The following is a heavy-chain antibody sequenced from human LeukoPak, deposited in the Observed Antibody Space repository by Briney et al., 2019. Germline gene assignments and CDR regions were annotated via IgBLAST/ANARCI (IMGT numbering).Heavy chain of an antibody. Sequence: GGSLRLSCAASGFTFSSYAMHWVRQAPGKGLEWVAVISYDGSSKYYADSVKGRFTISRDNSKNTLYLQMNSLRAEDTAVYYCARGVVVPAAIDFWGEGTLVTVSS. D-gene: IGHD2-2*01. CDR2: ISYDGSSK. CDR3: ARGVVVPAAIDF. J-gene: IGHJ4*02. V-gene: IGHV3-30*04. CDR1: GFTFSSYA.